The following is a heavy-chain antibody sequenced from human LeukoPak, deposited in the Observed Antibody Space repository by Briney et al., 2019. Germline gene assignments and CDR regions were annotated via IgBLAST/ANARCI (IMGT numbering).Heavy chain of an antibody. CDR1: GGSFSGYY. Sequence: PSETLSLTCAVYGGSFSGYYWSWIRQPRGKGLEWIGEINHSGSTNYNPSLKSRVTISVDTSKNQFSLKLSSVTAADTAVYYCARRADYVWGSYRYYFDYWGQGTLVTVSS. D-gene: IGHD3-16*02. J-gene: IGHJ4*02. CDR2: INHSGST. V-gene: IGHV4-34*01. CDR3: ARRADYVWGSYRYYFDY.